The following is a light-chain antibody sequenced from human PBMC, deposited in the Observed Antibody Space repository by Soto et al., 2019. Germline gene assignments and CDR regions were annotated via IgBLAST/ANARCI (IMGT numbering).Light chain of an antibody. CDR2: EVS. CDR1: SSDVGGYNY. V-gene: IGLV2-8*01. J-gene: IGLJ3*02. CDR3: TSYAGDTSLGV. Sequence: QSALTQPPSAFGSPGQSVTISCTGTSSDVGGYNYVSWYQQHPGKAPKLMIYEVSKRPSGVPDRFSGSKSGNTASLTVSGLQAEDEADYYCTSYAGDTSLGVLGGGTKLTVL.